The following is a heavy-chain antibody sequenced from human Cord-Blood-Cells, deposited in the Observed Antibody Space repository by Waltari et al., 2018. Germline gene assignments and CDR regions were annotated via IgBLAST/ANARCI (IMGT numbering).Heavy chain of an antibody. CDR3: ATWGYSSSYDAFDI. Sequence: QVQLVQSGAEVKKPGASVKVSCKASGYTFTSYDINWVRQATGQGLKWMGWMNPNSGNTGYAQKFQGRVTITRNTSISTAYMELSSLRSEDTAVYYCATWGYSSSYDAFDIWGQGTMVTVSS. D-gene: IGHD6-6*01. V-gene: IGHV1-8*03. CDR2: MNPNSGNT. J-gene: IGHJ3*02. CDR1: GYTFTSYD.